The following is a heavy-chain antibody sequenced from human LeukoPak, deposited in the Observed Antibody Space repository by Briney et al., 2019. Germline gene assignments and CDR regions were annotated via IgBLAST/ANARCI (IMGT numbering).Heavy chain of an antibody. D-gene: IGHD6-19*01. CDR2: IYYGGST. CDR3: ARQAVQWGPHNWFDP. J-gene: IGHJ5*02. Sequence: PSETLSLTCTVSGGSISSSIYYWDWIRQPPGKGLEWIGNIYYGGSTYYNPSLKSRVTISVDTSKNQFSLKLSSVTAADTAVYYCARQAVQWGPHNWFDPWGQGTLVTVSS. V-gene: IGHV4-39*01. CDR1: GGSISSSIYY.